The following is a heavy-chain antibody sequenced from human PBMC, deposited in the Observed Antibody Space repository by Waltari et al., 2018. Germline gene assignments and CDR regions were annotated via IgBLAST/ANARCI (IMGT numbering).Heavy chain of an antibody. D-gene: IGHD3-22*01. CDR2: IIPILGIA. CDR1: GGTFSSYT. CDR3: ARDRGAATYYYDSSGYYFDY. Sequence: QVQLVQSGAEVKKPGSSVKVSCKASGGTFSSYTISWVRQAPGPGLEWMGRIIPILGIANYAQKFQGRVTITADKSTSTAYMELSSLRSEDTAVYYCARDRGAATYYYDSSGYYFDYWGQGTLVTVSS. J-gene: IGHJ4*02. V-gene: IGHV1-69*08.